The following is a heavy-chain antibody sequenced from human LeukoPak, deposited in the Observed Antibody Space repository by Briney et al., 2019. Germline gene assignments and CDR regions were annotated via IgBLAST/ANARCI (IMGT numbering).Heavy chain of an antibody. Sequence: SETLSLTCTVSGGSISNYYWSWIRQPPGKGLEWIGYIYYSGSTNYNPSLKSRVTISVDTSKNQFSLKLTSVTAADTTVYYCARTSLADYWGQGTLVTVSS. V-gene: IGHV4-59*01. CDR1: GGSISNYY. CDR3: ARTSLADY. J-gene: IGHJ4*02. CDR2: IYYSGST.